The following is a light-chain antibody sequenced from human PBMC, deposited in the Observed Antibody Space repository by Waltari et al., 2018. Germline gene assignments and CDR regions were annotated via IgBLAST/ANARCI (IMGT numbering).Light chain of an antibody. CDR3: QIWDTFTDQVV. CDR2: DDS. CDR1: IIGSKT. V-gene: IGLV3-21*02. Sequence: SYVLTQPPSVSVAPGQTAKISCAGDIIGSKTVHWYQHKSGQAPVMVVYDDSGRPSGVPERFSGSNSGDAATLTISRVEAWDEAAYYCQIWDTFTDQVVFGGGTKLTVL. J-gene: IGLJ2*01.